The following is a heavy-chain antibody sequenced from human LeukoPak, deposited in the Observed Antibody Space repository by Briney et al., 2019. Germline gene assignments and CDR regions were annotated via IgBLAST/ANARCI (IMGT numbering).Heavy chain of an antibody. CDR2: IWYDGSNK. D-gene: IGHD4-17*01. V-gene: IGHV3-33*01. CDR1: GFTFSSYG. J-gene: IGHJ3*02. Sequence: GGPLRLSCAASGFTFSSYGMHWVRQAPGKGLEWVAVIWYDGSNKYHADSVKGRFTISRDNSKNTLYLQMNSLRAEDTAVYYCARDDYGDYVDAFDIWGQGTMVTVSS. CDR3: ARDDYGDYVDAFDI.